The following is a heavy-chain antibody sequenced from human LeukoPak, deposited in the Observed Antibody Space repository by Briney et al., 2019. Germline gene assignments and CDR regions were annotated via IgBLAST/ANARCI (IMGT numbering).Heavy chain of an antibody. V-gene: IGHV3-74*01. D-gene: IGHD6-6*01. Sequence: PTGGSLRLSCAASGFTFSSYSMNWVRQAPGMGLVWVSRLPPDELGIIYADSVKGRFTVSRDNAKNTVYLQMNNLRVDDTAMYYCVGTIASRGSEYWGQGALVTVSS. CDR1: GFTFSSYS. CDR2: LPPDELGI. J-gene: IGHJ4*02. CDR3: VGTIASRGSEY.